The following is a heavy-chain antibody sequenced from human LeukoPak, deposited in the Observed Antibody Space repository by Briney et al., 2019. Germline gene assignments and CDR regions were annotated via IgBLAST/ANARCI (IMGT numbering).Heavy chain of an antibody. J-gene: IGHJ3*02. V-gene: IGHV3-23*01. CDR3: ARDNSALPDAFHI. CDR1: GFTFSSYA. Sequence: SGGSLRLSCAASGFTFSSYAMTWVRQSPGKGLEWVSLISDSGDSTYYSDSVKGRFTISRDDSKKTLYLQMNSLRAEDTALYYCARDNSALPDAFHIWGQGTMVTVSS. CDR2: ISDSGDST. D-gene: IGHD1-26*01.